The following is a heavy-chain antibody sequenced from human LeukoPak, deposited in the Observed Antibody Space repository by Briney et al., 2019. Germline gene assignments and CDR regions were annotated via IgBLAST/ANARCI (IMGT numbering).Heavy chain of an antibody. V-gene: IGHV3-30*02. Sequence: GGSLRLSCAASGFTFSTYGMHWVRQAPGKGLEWVAFIRFDGSSQKYADSVKGRFTISRDNSKNTLFLQMNSLRAEDTALFYCAKGAFRDYGPGSFVPLDYWGQGTLVTVSS. J-gene: IGHJ4*02. CDR2: IRFDGSSQ. D-gene: IGHD3-10*01. CDR1: GFTFSTYG. CDR3: AKGAFRDYGPGSFVPLDY.